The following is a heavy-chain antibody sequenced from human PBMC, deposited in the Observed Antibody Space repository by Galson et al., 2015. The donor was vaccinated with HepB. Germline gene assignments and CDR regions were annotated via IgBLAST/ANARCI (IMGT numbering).Heavy chain of an antibody. Sequence: SLRLSCAASGFTFSDYYMSWIRQAPGKGLEWVSYISISSSYTKFADSVKGRFTISRDNARSSLSLQMNSLRAEDTAVYYCARHLAAVGTGWFDPWGQGTLVTVSS. D-gene: IGHD6-13*01. CDR1: GFTFSDYY. CDR3: ARHLAAVGTGWFDP. CDR2: ISISSSYT. J-gene: IGHJ5*02. V-gene: IGHV3-11*06.